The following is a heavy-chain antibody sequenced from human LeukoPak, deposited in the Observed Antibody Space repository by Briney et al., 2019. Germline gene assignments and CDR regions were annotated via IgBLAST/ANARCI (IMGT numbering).Heavy chain of an antibody. CDR1: GGSISGYY. J-gene: IGHJ3*01. D-gene: IGHD3-22*01. Sequence: SETLSLTCTVSGGSISGYYWSWIRQPAGKGLEWIGRIYTSGSTNYNPSLKSRVTMSLDTSKNQFSLNLTSVTAADTAVYSCARICDSSGYYLGAFDVWGQGTMVTVSS. V-gene: IGHV4-4*07. CDR3: ARICDSSGYYLGAFDV. CDR2: IYTSGST.